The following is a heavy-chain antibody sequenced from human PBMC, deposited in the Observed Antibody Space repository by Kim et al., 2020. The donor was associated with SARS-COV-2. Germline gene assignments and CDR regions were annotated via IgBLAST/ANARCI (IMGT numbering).Heavy chain of an antibody. J-gene: IGHJ6*02. Sequence: GGSLRLSCAASGFTFSNAWMSWVRQAPGKGLEWVGRIKSKTDGGTTDYAAPVKGSFTISRDDSKNTLYLQMNSLKTEDTAVYYCTTDRGSGQLVQSWVYYGMDVWGQGTTVTVSS. CDR2: IKSKTDGGTT. D-gene: IGHD6-13*01. V-gene: IGHV3-15*01. CDR3: TTDRGSGQLVQSWVYYGMDV. CDR1: GFTFSNAW.